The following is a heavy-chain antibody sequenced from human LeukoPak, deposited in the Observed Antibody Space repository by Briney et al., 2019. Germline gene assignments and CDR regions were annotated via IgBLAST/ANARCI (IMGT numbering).Heavy chain of an antibody. J-gene: IGHJ6*03. CDR3: ATYDYSNYYMDV. CDR2: IYTSGST. CDR1: GGSISRGSYH. Sequence: PSQTLSLTCTVSGGSISRGSYHWSWIRQPAGKGLESIGRIYTSGSTNYNPSLKSRVTMSVDTSKNQFSLKLSSVTAADTAVYYCATYDYSNYYMDVWGKGTTVTVSS. D-gene: IGHD4-11*01. V-gene: IGHV4-61*02.